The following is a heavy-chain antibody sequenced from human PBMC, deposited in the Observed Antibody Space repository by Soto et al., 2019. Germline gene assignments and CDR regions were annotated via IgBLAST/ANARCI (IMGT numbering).Heavy chain of an antibody. D-gene: IGHD6-19*01. V-gene: IGHV1-69*13. Sequence: SVKVSCKASGGTFSSYAISWVRQAPGQGLEWMGGIIPIFGTANYAQKFQGRVTITADESTSTAYMELSSLRSEDTAVYYCARGMKKMMKSYSSGWHTDDAFDIWGQGTMVTVSS. J-gene: IGHJ3*02. CDR2: IIPIFGTA. CDR1: GGTFSSYA. CDR3: ARGMKKMMKSYSSGWHTDDAFDI.